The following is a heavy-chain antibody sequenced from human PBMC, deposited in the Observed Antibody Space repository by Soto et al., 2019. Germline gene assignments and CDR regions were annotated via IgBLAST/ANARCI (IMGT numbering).Heavy chain of an antibody. CDR3: AGTRLMVYSGGTGFDS. D-gene: IGHD2-8*01. CDR2: VSYSGSG. Sequence: QVQLQESGPGLVKPSETLSLTCTVSGDSMSHYSWNWIRQPPGKRLAWIGSVSYSGSGDFSPALKSRVTMSVEKSKSQFALNLSAVTSADTAIYYCAGTRLMVYSGGTGFDSWGQGALVTVSS. J-gene: IGHJ4*02. V-gene: IGHV4-59*01. CDR1: GDSMSHYS.